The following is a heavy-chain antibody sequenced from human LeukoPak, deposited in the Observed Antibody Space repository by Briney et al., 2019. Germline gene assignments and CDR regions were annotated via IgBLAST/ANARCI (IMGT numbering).Heavy chain of an antibody. Sequence: PGGSLRLSCAASGFTFSSYAMSWVRQAPGKGLEWVSAISGSGGSTYYEDSVKGRFTISRDNSKNTLYLQMNSLRAEDTAVYYCAKDGGDIVVVPAAIPARGFDYWGQGTLVTVSS. J-gene: IGHJ4*02. CDR1: GFTFSSYA. D-gene: IGHD2-2*02. V-gene: IGHV3-23*01. CDR3: AKDGGDIVVVPAAIPARGFDY. CDR2: ISGSGGST.